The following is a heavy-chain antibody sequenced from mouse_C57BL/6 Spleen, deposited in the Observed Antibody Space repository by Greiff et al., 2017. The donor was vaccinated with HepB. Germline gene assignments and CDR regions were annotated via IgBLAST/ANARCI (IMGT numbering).Heavy chain of an antibody. CDR2: IHPNSGST. J-gene: IGHJ1*03. Sequence: QXQLQQPGAELVKPGASVKLSCKASGYTFTSYWMHWVKQRPGQGLEWIGMIHPNSGSTNYNEKFKSKATLTVDKSSSTAYMQLSSLTSEDSAVYYCARRRGYGNYWYFDVWGTGTTVTVSS. D-gene: IGHD2-1*01. V-gene: IGHV1-64*01. CDR1: GYTFTSYW. CDR3: ARRRGYGNYWYFDV.